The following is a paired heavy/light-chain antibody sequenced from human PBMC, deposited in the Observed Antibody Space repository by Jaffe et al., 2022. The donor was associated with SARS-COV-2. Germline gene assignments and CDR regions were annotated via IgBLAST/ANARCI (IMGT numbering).Heavy chain of an antibody. D-gene: IGHD3-16*01. Sequence: QVQLVESGGGVVQPGRSLRLSCAASGFTFSSYGMHWVRQAPGKGLEWVAVIWFDGSNKYYADSVKGRFTVSRDNSKSTLYLQMNNLRAEDTAVYYCAREITPTLYDYFGLELWGQGATVTVS. CDR3: AREITPTLYDYFGLEL. V-gene: IGHV3-33*01. CDR2: IWFDGSNK. CDR1: GFTFSSYG. J-gene: IGHJ6*02.
Light chain of an antibody. CDR3: GTWDSSLSAAV. V-gene: IGLV1-51*02. CDR1: SSNIGNNY. J-gene: IGLJ7*01. Sequence: QSVLTQPPSVSAAPGQKVTISCSGSSSNIGNNYVSWYQHLPGTAPKLLIYENNKRPSGIPDRFSGSISGTSATLGITGLQTGDEADYYCGTWDSSLSAAVFGGGTQLTVL. CDR2: ENN.